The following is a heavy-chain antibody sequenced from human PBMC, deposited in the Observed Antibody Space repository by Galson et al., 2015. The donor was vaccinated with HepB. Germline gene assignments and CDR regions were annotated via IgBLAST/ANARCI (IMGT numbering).Heavy chain of an antibody. CDR3: ARPTTYDSSAYYAY. V-gene: IGHV5-51*01. CDR2: IYPGDSDT. Sequence: QSGAEVKKPGESLKISCKGSGYTFTNYWIGWVRQMPGKGLEWVGIIYPGDSDTRYGPSLQGHVTISVDKSSNTAYLQWSSLKASDTAMYYCARPTTYDSSAYYAYWGQGTLVTVSS. D-gene: IGHD3-22*01. CDR1: GYTFTNYW. J-gene: IGHJ4*02.